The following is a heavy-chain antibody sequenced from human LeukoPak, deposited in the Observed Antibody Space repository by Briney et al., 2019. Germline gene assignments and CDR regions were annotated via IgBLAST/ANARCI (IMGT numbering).Heavy chain of an antibody. V-gene: IGHV3-30*19. CDR3: ARVDHSSSWLPGRFYYYGMDV. CDR2: IWYDGSNK. J-gene: IGHJ6*02. Sequence: GGSLRLSCAASGFTFRSYGMHWVRQAPGKGLEWVAVIWYDGSNKYYADSVKGRFTISRDNSKNTLYLQMNSLRAEDTAVYYCARVDHSSSWLPGRFYYYGMDVWGQGTTVTVSS. D-gene: IGHD6-13*01. CDR1: GFTFRSYG.